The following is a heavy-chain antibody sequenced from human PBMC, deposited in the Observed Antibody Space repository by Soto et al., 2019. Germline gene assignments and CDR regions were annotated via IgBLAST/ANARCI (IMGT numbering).Heavy chain of an antibody. D-gene: IGHD3-3*01. J-gene: IGHJ4*02. CDR1: GGSFSGHY. Sequence: QVQLQQWGAGLLKPSETLSLTCAVYGGSFSGHYWSWIRQPPGKGLEWIGEINHSGSTNYNPSLKSRVTISVDTSKNQFSLKLSSVTAADTAVYYCARSSGFWSGYRFDYWGQGTLVTVSS. CDR3: ARSSGFWSGYRFDY. V-gene: IGHV4-34*01. CDR2: INHSGST.